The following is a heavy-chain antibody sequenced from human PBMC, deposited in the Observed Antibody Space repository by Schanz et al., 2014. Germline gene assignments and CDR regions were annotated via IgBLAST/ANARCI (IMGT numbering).Heavy chain of an antibody. V-gene: IGHV1-3*01. CDR3: ARDQSPYTNSSDVRYFDY. Sequence: QVQLVQSWAEVKGPGASVKVSCKASGYSFTPFPIHWVRQAPGQRLEWMGWINAGTGNTEYSQKFQGRVTITRDTLASTAYMDLRSLRSDDTAVYYCARDQSPYTNSSDVRYFDYWGQGTLXTVSS. CDR2: INAGTGNT. D-gene: IGHD6-6*01. J-gene: IGHJ4*02. CDR1: GYSFTPFP.